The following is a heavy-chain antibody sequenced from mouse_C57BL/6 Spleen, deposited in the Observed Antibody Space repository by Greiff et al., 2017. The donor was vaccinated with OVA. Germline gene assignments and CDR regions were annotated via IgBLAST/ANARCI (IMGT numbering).Heavy chain of an antibody. J-gene: IGHJ4*01. Sequence: QVQLKESGAELARPGASVKMSCKASGYTFTSYTMHWVKQRPGQGLEWIGYINPSSGYTKYNQKFKDKATLTADKSSSTAYMQLSSLTSEDSAVYYCARLYYSNYKGAMDYWGQGTSVTVSS. CDR3: ARLYYSNYKGAMDY. D-gene: IGHD2-5*01. V-gene: IGHV1-4*01. CDR2: INPSSGYT. CDR1: GYTFTSYT.